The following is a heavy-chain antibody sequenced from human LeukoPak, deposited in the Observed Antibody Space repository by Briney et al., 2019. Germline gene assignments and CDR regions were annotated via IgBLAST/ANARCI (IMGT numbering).Heavy chain of an antibody. D-gene: IGHD5-24*01. J-gene: IGHJ4*02. CDR1: GFTFSSYS. CDR2: ISSSTSYI. CDR3: ARVQMATISY. V-gene: IGHV3-21*01. Sequence: PGGSLRLSCAASGFTFSSYSMNWVRKAPGKGLEWFSSISSSTSYIYYADSVKGRFTTYRANAKNSLYLQMNSLRAKDTAVYYCARVQMATISYWGQGTLVTVSS.